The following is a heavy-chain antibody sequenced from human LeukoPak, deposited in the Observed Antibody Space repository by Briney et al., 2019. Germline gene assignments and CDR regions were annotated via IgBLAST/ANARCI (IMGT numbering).Heavy chain of an antibody. V-gene: IGHV3-23*01. CDR1: GFSFNSYA. D-gene: IGHD3-22*01. CDR3: ARSLNGFYRGLDF. CDR2: ISSTGATT. Sequence: GGSLRLSCAASGFSFNSYAMNWVRQAPGKGLEWVSVISSTGATTYYAASVKGRFTISRDNSKSTLYLQMDALRADDTAVYYCARSLNGFYRGLDFWGQGTLVTVSS. J-gene: IGHJ4*02.